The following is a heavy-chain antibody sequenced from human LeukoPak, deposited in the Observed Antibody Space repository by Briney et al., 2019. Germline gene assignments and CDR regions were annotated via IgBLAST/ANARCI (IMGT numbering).Heavy chain of an antibody. CDR3: VAGLDY. Sequence: TGGSLRLSCAASGFTFSSYWMHWVRQAPGKGLVWASRIKSDGSSTSYADSVKGRFTISRDNAKNTLYLQMNSLRVEDAAVYYCVAGLDYWGQGTLVTVSS. J-gene: IGHJ4*02. CDR2: IKSDGSST. CDR1: GFTFSSYW. D-gene: IGHD3-10*01. V-gene: IGHV3-74*01.